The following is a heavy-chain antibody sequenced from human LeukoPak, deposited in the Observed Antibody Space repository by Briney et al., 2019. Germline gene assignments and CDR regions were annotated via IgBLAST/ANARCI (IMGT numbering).Heavy chain of an antibody. CDR1: GFTFSSYA. CDR3: AKDSFYYYDSSGSYHWFDP. Sequence: PGGSLRLSCAASGFTFSSYAMSWVRQAPGKGLEWVSAISGSGGSTYYADSVKGRFTISRDNSKNTLYLQMNSLRAEDTAVYYCAKDSFYYYDSSGSYHWFDPWGQGTLVTVSS. V-gene: IGHV3-23*01. J-gene: IGHJ5*02. D-gene: IGHD3-22*01. CDR2: ISGSGGST.